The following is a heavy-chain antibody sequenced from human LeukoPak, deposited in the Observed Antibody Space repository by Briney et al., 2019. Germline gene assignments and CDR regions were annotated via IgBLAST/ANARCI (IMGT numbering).Heavy chain of an antibody. Sequence: SETLSLTCAVYGGSFSGYYWSWIRQPPGRGLEWIGEINHSGSTNYNPSLKSRVTVSLDTSKNQVSLRLTSVTAADTAVYYCARHPFATPFDFWGRGTLVTVSS. V-gene: IGHV4-34*01. CDR2: INHSGST. J-gene: IGHJ4*02. CDR3: ARHPFATPFDF. CDR1: GGSFSGYY.